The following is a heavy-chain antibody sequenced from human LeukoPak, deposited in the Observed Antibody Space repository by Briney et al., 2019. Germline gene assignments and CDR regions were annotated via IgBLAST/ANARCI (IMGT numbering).Heavy chain of an antibody. Sequence: GGSLRLSCAASGFTFSSYSMNWVRQAPGKGLEWVSVLQSDSTTYYADSVKGRFTISRDISKNTLYLQMNSLRVEDTAVYYCARDLYYGSGGYYFDNWGQGTLVTASS. CDR3: ARDLYYGSGGYYFDN. CDR1: GFTFSSYS. D-gene: IGHD3-10*01. V-gene: IGHV3-66*01. CDR2: LQSDSTT. J-gene: IGHJ4*02.